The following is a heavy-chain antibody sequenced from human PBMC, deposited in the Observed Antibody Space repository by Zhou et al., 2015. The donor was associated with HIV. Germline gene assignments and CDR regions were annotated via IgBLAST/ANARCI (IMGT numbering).Heavy chain of an antibody. J-gene: IGHJ3*02. Sequence: QMQLVQSGAEVKKTGSSVKVSCKASGYTFTYRYLHWVRQAPGQALEWMGWITPFNGNTNYAQKFQDRVTITRDRSMSTAYMELSSLRSEDTAMYYCARLFXGGDCLDAFDIWGQGTMVTVSS. CDR2: ITPFNGNT. CDR3: ARLFXGGDCLDAFDI. V-gene: IGHV1-45*02. CDR1: GYTFTYRY. D-gene: IGHD2-21*02.